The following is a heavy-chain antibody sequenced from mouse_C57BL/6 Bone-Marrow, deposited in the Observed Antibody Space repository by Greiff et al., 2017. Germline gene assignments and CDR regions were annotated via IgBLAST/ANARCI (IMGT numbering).Heavy chain of an antibody. CDR3: ARVYGSSYYFDY. V-gene: IGHV5-12*01. Sequence: DVHLVESGGGLVQPGGSLKLSCAASGFTFSDYYLYWVRQTPEKRLEWVAYISNGGGSTYYPDTVKGRFTISRDNAKNTLYLQMSRLKSEDTAMYYCARVYGSSYYFDYWGQGTTLTVSS. CDR1: GFTFSDYY. CDR2: ISNGGGST. D-gene: IGHD1-1*01. J-gene: IGHJ2*01.